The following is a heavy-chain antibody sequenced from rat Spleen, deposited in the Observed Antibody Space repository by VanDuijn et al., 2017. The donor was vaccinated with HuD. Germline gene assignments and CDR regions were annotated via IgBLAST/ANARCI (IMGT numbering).Heavy chain of an antibody. CDR1: GFTFSDYY. J-gene: IGHJ2*01. V-gene: IGHV5-22*01. CDR2: ISYEGSST. CDR3: ARQWLDY. Sequence: EVQLVESGGGLVQPGRSLKLSCAASGFTFSDYYMAWVRQAPKKGLEWVASISYEGSSTYYGDSVKGRFTISRDNAKSTLYLQMNSLRSEDTATYYCARQWLDYWGQGVIVTVYS.